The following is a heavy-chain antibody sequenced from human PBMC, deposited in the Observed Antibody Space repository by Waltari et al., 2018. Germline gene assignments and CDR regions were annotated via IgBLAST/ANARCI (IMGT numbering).Heavy chain of an antibody. Sequence: QVRLTQSGSDVKEPGASVKVSCKASGYKFRDYGISWVRQAPGQGLEWMGWIYVYNENTRFAEKFEDRVTLTTDKETETVYMDLTDLRPDDTAVYYCARVVTGVHEVNDNWGQGTLVIVS. CDR1: GYKFRDYG. CDR2: IYVYNENT. J-gene: IGHJ4*02. D-gene: IGHD3-16*02. V-gene: IGHV1-18*01. CDR3: ARVVTGVHEVNDN.